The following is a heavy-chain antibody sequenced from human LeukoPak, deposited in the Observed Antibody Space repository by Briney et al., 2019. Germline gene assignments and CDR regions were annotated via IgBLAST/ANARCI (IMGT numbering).Heavy chain of an antibody. Sequence: GGSLRLSCAASGFTFSDYYMNWIRQAPGKGLEWVSAISGSGGSTYYADSVKGRFTISRDNSKNTLYLQMNSLRAEDTAVYYCAKGSCSGGSCYSEPHYYYYGMDVWGQGTTVTVSS. CDR3: AKGSCSGGSCYSEPHYYYYGMDV. J-gene: IGHJ6*02. CDR1: GFTFSDYY. V-gene: IGHV3-23*01. D-gene: IGHD2-15*01. CDR2: ISGSGGST.